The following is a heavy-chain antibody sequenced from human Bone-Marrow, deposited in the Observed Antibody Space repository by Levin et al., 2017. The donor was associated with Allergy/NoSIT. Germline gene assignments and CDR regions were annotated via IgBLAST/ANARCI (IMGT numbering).Heavy chain of an antibody. Sequence: PGGSLRLSCAASGFTFSNAWMSWVRQAPGKGLEWVGRIKSKTDGGTTDYAAPVKGRFTISRDDSKNTLYLQMNSLKTEDTAVYYCTTQSALRPGEDAFDIWGQGTMVTVSS. D-gene: IGHD4-17*01. CDR3: TTQSALRPGEDAFDI. V-gene: IGHV3-15*01. J-gene: IGHJ3*02. CDR1: GFTFSNAW. CDR2: IKSKTDGGTT.